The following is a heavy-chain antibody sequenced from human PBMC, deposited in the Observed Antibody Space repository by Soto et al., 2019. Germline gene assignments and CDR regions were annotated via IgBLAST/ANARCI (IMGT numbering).Heavy chain of an antibody. Sequence: GGSLRLSCAASGFTFSSYAMSWVRQAPGKGLEWVSAISGSGGSTYYADSVMGRFTISRDNSKNTLYLQMNSLRAEDTAVYYCANIFIGVVVITYWGQGTLGTVSS. J-gene: IGHJ4*02. D-gene: IGHD3-22*01. CDR1: GFTFSSYA. V-gene: IGHV3-23*01. CDR3: ANIFIGVVVITY. CDR2: ISGSGGST.